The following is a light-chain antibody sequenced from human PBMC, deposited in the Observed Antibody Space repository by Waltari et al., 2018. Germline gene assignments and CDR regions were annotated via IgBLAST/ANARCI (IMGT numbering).Light chain of an antibody. Sequence: DIVLPQSPGTLSLSPGERATLSCRASQRVPSSYLAWYQQTPGQAPRLLIYGASTRAAGIPDRFSGSGSGTDFTLSINRLEPEDFALYYCQQYGSFYTFGQGTKLEIK. V-gene: IGKV3-20*01. CDR1: QRVPSSY. CDR2: GAS. CDR3: QQYGSFYT. J-gene: IGKJ2*01.